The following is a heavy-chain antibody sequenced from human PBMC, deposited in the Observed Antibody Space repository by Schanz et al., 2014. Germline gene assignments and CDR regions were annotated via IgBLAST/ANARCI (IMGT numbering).Heavy chain of an antibody. D-gene: IGHD5-18*01. V-gene: IGHV3-23*01. CDR1: GFTFDTYG. CDR3: GGDEDRAPYYSHYGIDV. J-gene: IGHJ6*02. CDR2: VNDDGTIT. Sequence: EVRLLQSGGGLVQPGGSLRLSCAASGFTFDTYGMNWVRQAPGKGLEWVSGVNDDGTITYYAESVKGRFIISRDNSRNTVFLQMHSLRPEDTALYYCGGDEDRAPYYSHYGIDVWGQGTTVTVSS.